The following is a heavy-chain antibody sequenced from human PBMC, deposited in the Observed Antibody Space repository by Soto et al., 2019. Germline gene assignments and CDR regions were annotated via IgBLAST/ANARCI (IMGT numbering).Heavy chain of an antibody. CDR2: IYYNDDR. J-gene: IGHJ4*02. Sequence: QITLQESGPTLVKPTQTLTLTCTFSGFSFTTAGVAVGWIRQTPGGALEWLTVIYYNDDRRFSPSLKTRLTITGDTYKNQAVLSLTNVDPGDTATYFCSHSDGGYEIIYFDFWGQGIPVTVSS. CDR3: SHSDGGYEIIYFDF. CDR1: GFSFTTAGVA. V-gene: IGHV2-5*01. D-gene: IGHD5-12*01.